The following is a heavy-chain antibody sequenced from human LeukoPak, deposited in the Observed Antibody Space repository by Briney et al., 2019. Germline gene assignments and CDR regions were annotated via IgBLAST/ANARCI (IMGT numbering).Heavy chain of an antibody. D-gene: IGHD2-2*01. CDR3: AREWLGYCSSTSCSGFDY. CDR1: GYTFTGYY. J-gene: IGHJ4*02. CDR2: INPNSGGT. Sequence: ASVKVSCKASGYTFTGYYMHWVRQAPGQGLEWMGWINPNSGGTNYAQKFQGRVTMTRDTSISTAYMELSRLRSDDTAVYYCAREWLGYCSSTSCSGFDYWGQGTLVTASS. V-gene: IGHV1-2*02.